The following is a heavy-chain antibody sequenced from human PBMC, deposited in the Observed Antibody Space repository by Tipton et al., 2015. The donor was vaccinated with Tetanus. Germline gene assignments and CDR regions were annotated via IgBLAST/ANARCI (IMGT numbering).Heavy chain of an antibody. V-gene: IGHV4-61*08. CDR3: ARANNDYPKKGPFDY. J-gene: IGHJ4*02. Sequence: TLSLTCTVSGSSISRSGHYWTWIRQPPGKEPEWVGYVYHSGATNYHPSLKSRLAISADTSKNQFSLNLRSVITAVTAVYYCARANNDYPKKGPFDYWGQGILVIVSS. CDR1: GSSISRSGHY. D-gene: IGHD5-12*01. CDR2: VYHSGAT.